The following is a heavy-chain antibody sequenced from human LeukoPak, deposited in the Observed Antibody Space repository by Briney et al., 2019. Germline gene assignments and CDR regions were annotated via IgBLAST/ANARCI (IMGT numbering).Heavy chain of an antibody. D-gene: IGHD2-8*01. Sequence: ASVTVSCKASGYTLTDYYMHWVRQAPGQGLEWMGWINFNTGATKYAQKVQGRVTMTMDTSISTAYMGLSSLTSDDTAVYYCTRHKNDYCTSSRCYYYYYMDVWGTGTTVTVSS. CDR2: INFNTGAT. J-gene: IGHJ6*03. V-gene: IGHV1-2*02. CDR1: GYTLTDYY. CDR3: TRHKNDYCTSSRCYYYYYMDV.